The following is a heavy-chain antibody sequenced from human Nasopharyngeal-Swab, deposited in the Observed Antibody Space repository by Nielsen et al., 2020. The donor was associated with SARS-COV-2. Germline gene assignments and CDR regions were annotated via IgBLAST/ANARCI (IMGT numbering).Heavy chain of an antibody. D-gene: IGHD1-26*01. CDR3: AKVSWEWELLRWYFDY. J-gene: IGHJ4*02. CDR1: GFTFSSYA. Sequence: GGSLRLPCAASGFTFSSYAMSWVRQAPGKGLEWVSAISGSGGSTYYADSVKGRFTISRDNSKNTLYLQMNSLRAEDTAVYYCAKVSWEWELLRWYFDYWGQGTLVTVSS. CDR2: ISGSGGST. V-gene: IGHV3-23*01.